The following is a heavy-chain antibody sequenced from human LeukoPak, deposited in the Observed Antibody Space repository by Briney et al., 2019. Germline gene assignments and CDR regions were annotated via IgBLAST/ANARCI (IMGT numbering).Heavy chain of an antibody. CDR3: ARDLEKIYYDSSGYHSRLADY. Sequence: ASVKVSCKASGYTFTSYGISWVRQAPGQGLEWMGWISAYNGNTNYAQKLQGRVTMTTDTSTSTAYMELRSLRSDDTAVYYCARDLEKIYYDSSGYHSRLADYWGQGTLVTVSS. V-gene: IGHV1-18*01. D-gene: IGHD3-22*01. CDR2: ISAYNGNT. J-gene: IGHJ4*02. CDR1: GYTFTSYG.